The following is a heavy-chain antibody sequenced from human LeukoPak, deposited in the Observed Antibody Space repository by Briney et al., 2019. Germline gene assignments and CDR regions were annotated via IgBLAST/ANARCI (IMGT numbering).Heavy chain of an antibody. D-gene: IGHD3-22*01. CDR3: ARSTWKYYDSSPKKGFDY. J-gene: IGHJ4*02. Sequence: ASVKVSCKASGYTFTSYAMHWVRQAPGQRLEWMGWINAGNGNTKYSQKFQGRVTITRDTSASTVYMELSSLRSEDTAVYYCARSTWKYYDSSPKKGFDYWGQGTLVTVSS. V-gene: IGHV1-3*01. CDR2: INAGNGNT. CDR1: GYTFTSYA.